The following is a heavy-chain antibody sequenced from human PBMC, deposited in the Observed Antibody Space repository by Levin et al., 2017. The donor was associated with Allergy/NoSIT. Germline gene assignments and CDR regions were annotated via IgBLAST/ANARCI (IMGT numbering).Heavy chain of an antibody. CDR2: LYPGGST. J-gene: IGHJ6*04. Sequence: GSLRLSCAASGFPLSRNYMSWVRQAPGKGLDWVSALYPGGSTYYADSVKGRFTISRDNSKNTLYLQMNSLRAEDTAVFYCAKIHYGSGSEDVWGKGTTVTVSS. V-gene: IGHV3-53*01. CDR3: AKIHYGSGSEDV. CDR1: GFPLSRNY. D-gene: IGHD3-10*01.